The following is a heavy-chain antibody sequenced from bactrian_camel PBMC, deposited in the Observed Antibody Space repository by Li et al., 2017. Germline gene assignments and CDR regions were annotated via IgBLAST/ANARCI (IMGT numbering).Heavy chain of an antibody. CDR3: TTPTRPGGIEYGY. CDR1: GFTFDNYY. CDR2: IHTGGGNI. J-gene: IGHJ4*01. Sequence: HVQLVESGGDLVQPGGSLRLSCATSGFTFDNYYLSWVRQAPGKGLEWVSSIHTGGGNIYYSDSVRGRFTVSRDNAKNTAYLQMNSLQSEDTAVYYCTTPTRPGGIEYGYWGQGTQVTVS. V-gene: IGHV3S1*01.